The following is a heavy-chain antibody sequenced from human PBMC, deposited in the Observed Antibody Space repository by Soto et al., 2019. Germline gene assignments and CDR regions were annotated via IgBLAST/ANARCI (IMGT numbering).Heavy chain of an antibody. Sequence: ASVKVSCKASGYTFTRYGISWVRQAPGQGLEWMGWISAYNGNTNYAQKLQGRVTMTTDTSTSTAYMELRSLRSDDTAVYYCARVTPFGFLEWLLSPPDYWGQGTLVTVSS. J-gene: IGHJ4*02. CDR2: ISAYNGNT. CDR1: GYTFTRYG. D-gene: IGHD3-3*01. CDR3: ARVTPFGFLEWLLSPPDY. V-gene: IGHV1-18*04.